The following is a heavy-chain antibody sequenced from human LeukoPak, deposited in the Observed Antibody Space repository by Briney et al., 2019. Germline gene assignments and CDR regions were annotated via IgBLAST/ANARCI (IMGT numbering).Heavy chain of an antibody. D-gene: IGHD6-13*01. CDR2: ISYDGSNK. CDR3: AKDRYSSSWYSTCFDY. J-gene: IGHJ4*02. Sequence: GGSLRLSCAASGFTFSSYAMHWVRQAPGKGLEWVAVISYDGSNKYYADSVKGRFTISRDNSKNTLYLQMNSLRAEDTAVYYCAKDRYSSSWYSTCFDYWGQGTLVTVSS. CDR1: GFTFSSYA. V-gene: IGHV3-30-3*01.